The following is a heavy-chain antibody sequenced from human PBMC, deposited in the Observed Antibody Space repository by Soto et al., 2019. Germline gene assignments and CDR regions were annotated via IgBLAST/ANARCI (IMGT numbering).Heavy chain of an antibody. CDR3: AREEMTTASAYYYCYGIDV. CDR2: IKQDGSEK. CDR1: GFTFSSYW. Sequence: EVQLVESGGGLVQPGGSLRLSCAASGFTFSSYWMSWVLQAPGTGLEWVANIKQDGSEKYYVDSVKGRFTISSDNAKNSLYLQMNSLRAEDTAVYYCAREEMTTASAYYYCYGIDVWGQGTTVTVSS. V-gene: IGHV3-7*01. J-gene: IGHJ6*02. D-gene: IGHD4-17*01.